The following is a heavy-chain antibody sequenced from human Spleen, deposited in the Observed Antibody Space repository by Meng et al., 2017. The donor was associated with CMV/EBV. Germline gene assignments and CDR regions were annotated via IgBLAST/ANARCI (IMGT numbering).Heavy chain of an antibody. V-gene: IGHV3-21*06. CDR1: GFAFDNYD. Sequence: GESLKISCAASGFAFDNYDMSWVRQVPGKGLEWVSSISGSSRYVYYADSVKGQFSISRDNAKNSLYLQMSRLRAEDTALYYCARDSGYGGTPGWFDSWGQGTLVTVSS. CDR3: ARDSGYGGTPGWFDS. J-gene: IGHJ5*01. D-gene: IGHD5-12*01. CDR2: ISGSSRYV.